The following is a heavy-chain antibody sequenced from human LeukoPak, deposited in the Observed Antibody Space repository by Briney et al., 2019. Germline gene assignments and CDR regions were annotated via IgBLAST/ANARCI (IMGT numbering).Heavy chain of an antibody. Sequence: GGSLRLSCAASGFTFSSYGMHWVRQAPGKGLEWVAVISYDGSNKYYADSVKGRFTISRDNSKNTLYLQMNSLRAEDTAVYYRAKDRVPNYEDAFDIWGQGTMVTVSS. CDR2: ISYDGSNK. J-gene: IGHJ3*02. V-gene: IGHV3-30*18. CDR1: GFTFSSYG. D-gene: IGHD1-7*01. CDR3: AKDRVPNYEDAFDI.